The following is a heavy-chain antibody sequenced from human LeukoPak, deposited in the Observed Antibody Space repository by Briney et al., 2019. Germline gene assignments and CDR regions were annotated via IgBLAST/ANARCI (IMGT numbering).Heavy chain of an antibody. J-gene: IGHJ5*02. V-gene: IGHV4-4*09. CDR1: GGSISSYY. Sequence: PSETLSLTCTVSGGSISSYYWSWIQQPPGKGLEWIGYIYTSGSTNYNPSLKSRVTISVDTSKNQFSLKLSSVTAADTAVYYCARLRGLTNWFDPWGQGTLVTVSS. CDR3: ARLRGLTNWFDP. D-gene: IGHD3-10*01. CDR2: IYTSGST.